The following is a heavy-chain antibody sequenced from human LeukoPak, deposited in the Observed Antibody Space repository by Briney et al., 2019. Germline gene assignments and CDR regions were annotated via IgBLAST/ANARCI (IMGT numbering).Heavy chain of an antibody. J-gene: IGHJ4*02. D-gene: IGHD3-22*01. V-gene: IGHV3-23*01. CDR2: ISGSGGST. Sequence: GGSLRLSCAASGFTFSSYAMSWVRQAPGKGLEWVSVISGSGGSTYYADSVKGRFTISRDNSKNTLYLQMNSVRAEDTAVYYCANDVSGYYYQIDYWGQGTLVTVSS. CDR3: ANDVSGYYYQIDY. CDR1: GFTFSSYA.